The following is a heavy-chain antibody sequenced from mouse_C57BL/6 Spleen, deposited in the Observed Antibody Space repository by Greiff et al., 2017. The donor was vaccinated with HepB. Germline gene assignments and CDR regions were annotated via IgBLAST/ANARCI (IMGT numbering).Heavy chain of an antibody. CDR3: AREGSSYSWFAY. CDR2: IDPSDSET. V-gene: IGHV1-52*01. D-gene: IGHD1-1*01. J-gene: IGHJ3*01. Sequence: QVQLKQPGAELVRPGSSVKLSCKASGYTFTSYWMHWVKQRPIQGLEWIGNIDPSDSETHYNQKFKDKATLTVDKSSSTAYMQLSSLTSEDSAVYYCAREGSSYSWFAYWGQGTLVTVSA. CDR1: GYTFTSYW.